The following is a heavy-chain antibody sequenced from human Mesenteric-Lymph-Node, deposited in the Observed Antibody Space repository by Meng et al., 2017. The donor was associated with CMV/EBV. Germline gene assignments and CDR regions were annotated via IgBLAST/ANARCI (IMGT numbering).Heavy chain of an antibody. V-gene: IGHV3-48*04. CDR2: ISSSGSTI. CDR3: ARDSRGVGPYYYYYGMDV. CDR1: GFTFSSYA. D-gene: IGHD3-3*01. J-gene: IGHJ6*02. Sequence: GESLKISCAASGFTFSSYAMSWVRQAPGKGLEWVSYISSSGSTIYYADSVKGRFTISRDNAKNSLYLQMNSLRAEDTAVYYCARDSRGVGPYYYYYGMDVWGQGTTVTVSS.